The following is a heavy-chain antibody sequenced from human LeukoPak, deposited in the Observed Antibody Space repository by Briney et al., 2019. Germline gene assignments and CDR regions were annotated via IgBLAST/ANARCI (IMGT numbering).Heavy chain of an antibody. J-gene: IGHJ4*02. CDR2: INPNSGGT. D-gene: IGHD3-22*01. CDR3: ARDSGGSYYYDRSGYFSR. V-gene: IGHV1-2*02. CDR1: GYTFTGYY. Sequence: ASVKVSCKASGYTFTGYYMHWVRQAPGQGLEWMGWINPNSGGTNYAQKFQGKVTMTRDTSISTAYMELSRLRSDDTAVYYCARDSGGSYYYDRSGYFSRWGQGTLVTVSS.